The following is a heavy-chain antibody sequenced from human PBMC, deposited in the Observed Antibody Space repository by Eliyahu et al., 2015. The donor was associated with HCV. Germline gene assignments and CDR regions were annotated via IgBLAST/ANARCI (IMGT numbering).Heavy chain of an antibody. CDR1: GFTFGDYA. CDR2: IRSTLYDETT. D-gene: IGHD3-9*01. V-gene: IGHV3-49*04. J-gene: IGHJ4*02. CDR3: SRALGQYFDWYYGAD. Sequence: EVQLVESGGGLEQPGRSLRLSCRASGFTFGDYAMGWVRQAPGRGLEWVGFIRSTLYDETTEYAASVKGRFTILRDNSESIAYLQMNSLKTEDTAVYYCSRALGQYFDWYYGADWGQGTLVTVSS.